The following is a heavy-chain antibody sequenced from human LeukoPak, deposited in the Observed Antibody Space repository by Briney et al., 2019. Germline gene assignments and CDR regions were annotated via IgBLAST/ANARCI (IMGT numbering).Heavy chain of an antibody. CDR3: ARDTYCGGDCYGDDAFDI. CDR2: IYHSGST. CDR1: GYSISSGYY. Sequence: SETLSLTCTVSGYSISSGYYWGWIRQPPGQGLEWIGSIYHSGSTYYNPSLKSRVTISVDTSKNQFSLKLSSVTAADTAVYYCARDTYCGGDCYGDDAFDIWGQGTMVTVSS. D-gene: IGHD2-21*01. J-gene: IGHJ3*02. V-gene: IGHV4-38-2*02.